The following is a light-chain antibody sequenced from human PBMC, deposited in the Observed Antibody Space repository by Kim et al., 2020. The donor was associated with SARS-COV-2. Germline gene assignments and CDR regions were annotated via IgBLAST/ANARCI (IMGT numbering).Light chain of an antibody. Sequence: SSELTQDPAVSVALGQTVRITCQGDSLRSDYASWYQQKPGQAPVLVIYGENNRHSGIPDRFACSSSGNTASLTITGAQAEDEADYYCNSRDSSGNHLFFG. CDR2: GEN. CDR1: SLRSDY. V-gene: IGLV3-19*01. CDR3: NSRDSSGNHLF. J-gene: IGLJ2*01.